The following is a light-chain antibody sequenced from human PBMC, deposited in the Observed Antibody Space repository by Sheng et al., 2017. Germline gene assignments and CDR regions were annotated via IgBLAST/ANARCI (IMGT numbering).Light chain of an antibody. CDR1: QTIYRW. J-gene: IGKJ1*01. CDR2: KAS. CDR3: QHYSGFPWT. Sequence: DIQMTQSPSTLSASVGDRVTITCRASQTIYRWLAWYQQKPGEAPKLLIYKASDLQDGVPSRFSGSGFGTDFTLTISTLQPDDFATYYCQHYSGFPWTFGQGTRVDI. V-gene: IGKV1-5*03.